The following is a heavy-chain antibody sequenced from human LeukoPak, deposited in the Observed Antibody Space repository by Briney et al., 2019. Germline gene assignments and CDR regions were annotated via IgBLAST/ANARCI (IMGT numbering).Heavy chain of an antibody. CDR1: GVSISSGGYY. J-gene: IGHJ4*02. CDR2: IYYGGSS. V-gene: IGHV4-31*03. D-gene: IGHD6-25*01. Sequence: PSETLSLTCTVSGVSISSGGYYWSWIRQHPGKGLEWIGYIYYGGSSYYNPSLKSRIAISVDTSKNQFSLQLSSVTAADTAVYYCASRAATTEEPFDFWGQGTLVTVSS. CDR3: ASRAATTEEPFDF.